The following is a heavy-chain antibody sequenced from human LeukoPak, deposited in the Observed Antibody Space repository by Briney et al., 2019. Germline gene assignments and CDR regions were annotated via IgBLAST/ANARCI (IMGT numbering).Heavy chain of an antibody. CDR3: ARTYGWYYFDY. D-gene: IGHD3-16*01. J-gene: IGHJ4*02. CDR2: IYYSGST. V-gene: IGHV4-59*01. CDR1: GGSISSYY. Sequence: TLSLTCTVSGGSISSYYWSWIRQPPGKGLEWIGYIYYSGSTNYNPSLKSRVTISVDTSKNQFSLKLSSVTAADTAVYYCARTYGWYYFDYWGQGTLDTVSS.